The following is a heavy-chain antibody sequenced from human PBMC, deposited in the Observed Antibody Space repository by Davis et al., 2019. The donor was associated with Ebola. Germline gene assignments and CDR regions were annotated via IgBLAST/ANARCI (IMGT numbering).Heavy chain of an antibody. J-gene: IGHJ4*02. V-gene: IGHV3-30-3*01. CDR3: ARHWGLDY. D-gene: IGHD7-27*01. CDR2: ISYDGSNK. CDR1: GFTFSSYA. Sequence: PGGSLRLSCAASGFTFSSYAMHWVRQAPGKGLEWVAVISYDGSNKYYADSVKGRFTISRDNSKNTLYLQMNSLRAEDTAMYYCARHWGLDYWGQGTLVTVSS.